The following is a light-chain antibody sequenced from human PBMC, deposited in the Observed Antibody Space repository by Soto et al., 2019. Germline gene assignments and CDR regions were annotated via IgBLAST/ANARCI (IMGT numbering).Light chain of an antibody. V-gene: IGKV1-39*01. J-gene: IGKJ4*01. CDR2: AAY. CDR3: QQSYSAPPLT. CDR1: QSISKY. Sequence: IQMTQSPSSLSASVGDRVTITCRASQSISKYLNWYQQKPGKAPKLLIYAAYSLHSGVPSRFSGSGSGTDFTLTISNLQPEDFATYYCQQSYSAPPLTFGGGTNVEFK.